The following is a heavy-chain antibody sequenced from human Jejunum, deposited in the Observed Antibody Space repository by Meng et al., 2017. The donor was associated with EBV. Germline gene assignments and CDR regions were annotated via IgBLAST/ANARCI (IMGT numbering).Heavy chain of an antibody. D-gene: IGHD1-26*01. J-gene: IGHJ5*02. CDR3: ARDQSISGTYPTWWFDP. V-gene: IGHV1-46*01. CDR1: GYTFISHY. CDR2: INPNGGST. Sequence: QVALVQVGAEVKKPGASVKVSCKASGYTFISHYMHWVRQAPGQGLEWMGIINPNGGSTSYAQKFQGRATLTRDTSTNTVYMELNSLRSDDTAVYYCARDQSISGTYPTWWFDPWGQGTLVTVSS.